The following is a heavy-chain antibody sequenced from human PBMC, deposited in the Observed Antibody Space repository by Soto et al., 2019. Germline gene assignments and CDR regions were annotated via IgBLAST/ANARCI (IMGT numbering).Heavy chain of an antibody. Sequence: SETLSLTCTVSGGSISSGGYYWSWIRQHPGKGLEWIGYIYYSGSTYYNPSLKSRVTISVDTSKNQFSLKLSSVTAADTAVYYCAREFIGYSSSSFNYYYYGMDVWGQGTTVTVSS. CDR2: IYYSGST. V-gene: IGHV4-31*03. J-gene: IGHJ6*02. D-gene: IGHD6-6*01. CDR3: AREFIGYSSSSFNYYYYGMDV. CDR1: GGSISSGGYY.